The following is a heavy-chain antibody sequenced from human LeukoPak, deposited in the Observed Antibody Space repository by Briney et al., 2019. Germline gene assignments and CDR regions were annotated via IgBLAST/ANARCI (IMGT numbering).Heavy chain of an antibody. Sequence: GGSLRLSCAASGFTFSSYSMNWVRQAPGKGLEWVSSISSSSSYIYYADSVKGRFTISRDNAKNSLYLQMNSLRAEDTAVSYCARPTGDSVSGYDAFDIWGQGTMVTVSS. CDR2: ISSSSSYI. D-gene: IGHD4-17*01. V-gene: IGHV3-21*01. CDR1: GFTFSSYS. J-gene: IGHJ3*02. CDR3: ARPTGDSVSGYDAFDI.